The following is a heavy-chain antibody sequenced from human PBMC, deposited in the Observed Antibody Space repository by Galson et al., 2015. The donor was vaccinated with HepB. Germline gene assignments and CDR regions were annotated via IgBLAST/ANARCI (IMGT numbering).Heavy chain of an antibody. Sequence: SVKVSCKASGYTSTSYYMHWVRQAPGQGLEWMGIINPSGGSTSYAQKFQGRVTMTRDTSTSTVYMELSSLRSEDTAVYYCARAGGWFGEWLFAGGFDYWGQGTLVTVSS. CDR2: INPSGGST. CDR1: GYTSTSYY. J-gene: IGHJ4*02. D-gene: IGHD3-3*01. V-gene: IGHV1-46*01. CDR3: ARAGGWFGEWLFAGGFDY.